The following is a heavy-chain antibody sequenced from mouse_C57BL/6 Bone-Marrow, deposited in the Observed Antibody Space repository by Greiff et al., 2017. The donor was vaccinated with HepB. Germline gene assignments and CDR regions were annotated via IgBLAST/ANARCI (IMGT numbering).Heavy chain of an antibody. CDR2: IDPSDSYT. D-gene: IGHD2-4*01. CDR3: AREGDYDGYWWYFDV. Sequence: QVQLQQPGAELVRPGTSVKLSCKASGYTFTSYWMHWVKQRPGQGLEWIGVIDPSDSYTNYNQKFKGKATLTVDTSSSTAYMQLSSLTSEDSAVYYCAREGDYDGYWWYFDVWGTGTTVTVSS. V-gene: IGHV1-59*01. CDR1: GYTFTSYW. J-gene: IGHJ1*03.